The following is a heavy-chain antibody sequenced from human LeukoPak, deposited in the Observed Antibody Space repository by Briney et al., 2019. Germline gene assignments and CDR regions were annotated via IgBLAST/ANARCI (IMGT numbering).Heavy chain of an antibody. Sequence: ASVKVSCKASGYTFSSYYMHWVRQAPGQGLEWMGIINPSGGSTSYAQKFQGRVTMTRDTSTSTVYMELSSLRSEDTAVYYCARLLVGATTGDYWGQGTLVTVSS. CDR2: INPSGGST. CDR3: ARLLVGATTGDY. J-gene: IGHJ4*02. D-gene: IGHD1-26*01. V-gene: IGHV1-46*03. CDR1: GYTFSSYY.